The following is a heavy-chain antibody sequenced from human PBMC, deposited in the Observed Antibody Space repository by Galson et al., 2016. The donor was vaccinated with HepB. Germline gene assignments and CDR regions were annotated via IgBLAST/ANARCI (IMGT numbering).Heavy chain of an antibody. CDR2: VSFDGSQK. V-gene: IGHV3-30*18. CDR3: AKGLYNDFWSGFPPYYDYVMDV. Sequence: LEWVAVVSFDGSQKYYPDSVKGRFAISRDNSKNTLFLHVSSLSSEDTAVYYCAKGLYNDFWSGFPPYYDYVMDVWGQGTTVTVSS. J-gene: IGHJ6*02. D-gene: IGHD3-3*01.